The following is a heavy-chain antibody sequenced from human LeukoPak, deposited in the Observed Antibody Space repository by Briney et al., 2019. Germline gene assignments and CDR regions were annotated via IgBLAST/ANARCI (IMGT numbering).Heavy chain of an antibody. CDR2: IWYDGSNK. CDR1: GFTFSSYG. Sequence: QPGRSLRLSCAASGFTFSSYGMHWVRQAPGKGLEWVAVIWYDGSNKYYADSVKCRFTISRDNSKNTLYLQMNSLRSEDTAVYYCAKDSADYYDSSGYFRFYYYYYYMDVWGKGTTVTVSS. CDR3: AKDSADYYDSSGYFRFYYYYYYMDV. J-gene: IGHJ6*03. D-gene: IGHD3-22*01. V-gene: IGHV3-33*06.